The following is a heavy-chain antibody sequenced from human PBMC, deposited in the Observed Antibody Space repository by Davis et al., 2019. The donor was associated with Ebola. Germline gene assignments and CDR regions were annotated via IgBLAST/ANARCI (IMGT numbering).Heavy chain of an antibody. Sequence: SETLSLTCTVSGGSISSSSYYWGWIRQPPGKGLGWIGSIYYSGSTYYNPSLKSRVTISVDTSKNQFSLKPSSVTAADTAVYYCARGMTTVTTDYYYYYGMDVWGQGTTVTVSS. D-gene: IGHD4-17*01. CDR1: GGSISSSSYY. V-gene: IGHV4-39*01. J-gene: IGHJ6*02. CDR2: IYYSGST. CDR3: ARGMTTVTTDYYYYYGMDV.